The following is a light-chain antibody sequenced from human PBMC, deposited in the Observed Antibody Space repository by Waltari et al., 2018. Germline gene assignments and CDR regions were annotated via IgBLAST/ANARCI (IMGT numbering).Light chain of an antibody. J-gene: IGKJ4*01. CDR2: DVS. Sequence: DIQMTQSPSSLSASVGDRVTITCQASQAFNTHLNWYQQKPGRAPELLIYDVSKLETGVPSRFGGSGSGTDFSLTISGLQPEDVATYYCQQYDNSVAFGGGTRV. V-gene: IGKV1-33*01. CDR3: QQYDNSVA. CDR1: QAFNTH.